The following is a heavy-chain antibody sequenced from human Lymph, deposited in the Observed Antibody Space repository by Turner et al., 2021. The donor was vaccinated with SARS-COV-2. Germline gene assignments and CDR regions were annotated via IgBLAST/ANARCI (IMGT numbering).Heavy chain of an antibody. J-gene: IGHJ3*02. V-gene: IGHV3-53*02. CDR2: IYSGGST. CDR1: GFNVSSNY. CDR3: ARDNPHDAFDI. Sequence: EVQLGETGGGLVQAGGSLRIPCAASGFNVSSNYMSWVRQAPGKGLDWVSVIYSGGSTFYADSVRGRFTISRDNSKNTLYLQMNSLRAEDTAVYYCARDNPHDAFDIWGQGTMVTVSS.